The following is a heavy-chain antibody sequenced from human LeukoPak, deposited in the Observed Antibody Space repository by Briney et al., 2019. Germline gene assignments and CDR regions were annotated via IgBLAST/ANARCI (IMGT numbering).Heavy chain of an antibody. CDR3: ARGLGDLSGTTGEYFDY. CDR1: GGSFSDYS. CDR2: INHSGST. V-gene: IGHV4-34*01. D-gene: IGHD1-7*01. J-gene: IGHJ4*02. Sequence: SETLSLTCAVYGGSFSDYSWSWIRQPPGKGLEWIGEINHSGSTNYNPSLKSRVTISVDTSKNQFSLKLSSVTAADTAVYYCARGLGDLSGTTGEYFDYWGQGTLVTVSS.